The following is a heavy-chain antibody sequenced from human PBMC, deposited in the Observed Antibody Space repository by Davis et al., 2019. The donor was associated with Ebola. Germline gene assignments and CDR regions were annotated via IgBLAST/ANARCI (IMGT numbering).Heavy chain of an antibody. V-gene: IGHV3-48*02. J-gene: IGHJ4*01. CDR2: ITSRSNTI. CDR3: ARSLSGCYSFFDY. Sequence: GESLKISCAASGFTFSGDSMNWVRQAPGKGLEWISCITSRSNTIQYADSVKGRFTISRDNARNSLYLQMNSLRDEDTAVYYCARSLSGCYSFFDYWGQGTLVTVSS. CDR1: GFTFSGDS. D-gene: IGHD2-15*01.